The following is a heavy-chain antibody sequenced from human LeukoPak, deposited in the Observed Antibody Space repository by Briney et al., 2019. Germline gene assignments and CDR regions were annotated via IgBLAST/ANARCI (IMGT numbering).Heavy chain of an antibody. V-gene: IGHV4-39*01. CDR3: ARHAGLRGTIVVVPEDGGFDP. D-gene: IGHD2-2*01. J-gene: IGHJ5*02. Sequence: SETLSLTCTVSGGSISSSSYYWGWIRQPPGKGLEWIGSIYYSGSTYYNPSLKSRVTISVDTSKNQFSLKLSSVTAADTAVYYCARHAGLRGTIVVVPEDGGFDPWGQGTLVTVSS. CDR2: IYYSGST. CDR1: GGSISSSSYY.